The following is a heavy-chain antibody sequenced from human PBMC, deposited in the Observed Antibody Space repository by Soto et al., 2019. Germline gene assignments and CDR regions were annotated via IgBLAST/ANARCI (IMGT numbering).Heavy chain of an antibody. CDR1: GDSISSSSQY. D-gene: IGHD2-21*01. Sequence: SETLPLTCSVSGDSISSSSQYWGWIRQPPGKGLEWIGSIHYSGTSCYNPSLKSRVTIFVDTSKNQLSLKLSSVTAADTAVYYCARHWIAGSSIPWGQGTLVTVSS. CDR2: IHYSGTS. CDR3: ARHWIAGSSIP. J-gene: IGHJ5*02. V-gene: IGHV4-39*01.